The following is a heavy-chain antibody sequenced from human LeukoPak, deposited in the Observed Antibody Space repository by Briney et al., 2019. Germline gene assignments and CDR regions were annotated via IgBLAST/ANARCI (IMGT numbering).Heavy chain of an antibody. J-gene: IGHJ2*01. D-gene: IGHD1-7*01. CDR1: GVTFSSYA. V-gene: IGHV3-64*01. Sequence: GGSLRLSCAASGVTFSSYAMHWVRQAPGKGLEYVSGISSNGGSTYYANSVKGRFTISRDNSKNTLYLQMGSLRAEDMAVYYCASSPPTGTTWYFDLWGRGTLVTVSS. CDR2: ISSNGGST. CDR3: ASSPPTGTTWYFDL.